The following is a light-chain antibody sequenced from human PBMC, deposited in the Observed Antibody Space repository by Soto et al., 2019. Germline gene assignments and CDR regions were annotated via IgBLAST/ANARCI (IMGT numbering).Light chain of an antibody. CDR3: QQYADSPLT. V-gene: IGKV4-1*01. CDR1: QSVLYSSNNNNY. J-gene: IGKJ3*01. Sequence: DIVMTQSPDSLGVSLGERATINCKSSQSVLYSSNNNNYLAWYQQKPGQPPKLLISWASTRESGIPDRFSGSGSGTDFTLTITSLQAEDVAVYYCQQYADSPLTFGPGTRVDIE. CDR2: WAS.